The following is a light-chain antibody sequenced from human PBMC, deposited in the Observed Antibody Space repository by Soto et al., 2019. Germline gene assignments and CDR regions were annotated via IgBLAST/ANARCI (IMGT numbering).Light chain of an antibody. Sequence: EIVLTQSPATLSLSPGERATLSCRASQSLSRYLAWYQQKPGQAPRLLIYSASARATGFPARFSGSGSGTDFTLTISSLQSEDFAVYYCQQYNNWPWTFGQGTKVDIK. CDR1: QSLSRY. CDR3: QQYNNWPWT. CDR2: SAS. J-gene: IGKJ1*01. V-gene: IGKV3-15*01.